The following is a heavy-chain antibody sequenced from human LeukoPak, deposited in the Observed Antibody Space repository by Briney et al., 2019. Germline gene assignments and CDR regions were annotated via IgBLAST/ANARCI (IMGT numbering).Heavy chain of an antibody. Sequence: PGRSLRLSCAASGFTFSSYAMHWVRQAPGKGLEWVAVISYDGSNKYYADSVKGRFTISRDNSKNTLYLQMNSLRAEDTAVYYCARVYSSGWDEDYWGQGTLVTVSS. CDR2: ISYDGSNK. V-gene: IGHV3-30-3*01. CDR1: GFTFSSYA. CDR3: ARVYSSGWDEDY. D-gene: IGHD6-19*01. J-gene: IGHJ4*02.